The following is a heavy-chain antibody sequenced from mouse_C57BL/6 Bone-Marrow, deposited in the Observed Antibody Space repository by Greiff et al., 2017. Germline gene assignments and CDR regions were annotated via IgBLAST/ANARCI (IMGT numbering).Heavy chain of an antibody. V-gene: IGHV5-4*01. CDR1: RFTFSSYA. Sequence: EVQGVESGGGLVKPGGSLKLSCAASRFTFSSYAMSWVRQTPEKRLEWVATISDGGSYTYYPDNVKGRFTISRDNAKNNLYLQMSHLKSEDTAMYYCARMCYWYFDVWGTGTTVTVSS. J-gene: IGHJ1*03. CDR2: ISDGGSYT. CDR3: ARMCYWYFDV.